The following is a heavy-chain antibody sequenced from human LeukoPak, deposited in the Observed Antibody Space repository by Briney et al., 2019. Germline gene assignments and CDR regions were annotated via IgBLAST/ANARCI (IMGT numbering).Heavy chain of an antibody. Sequence: ASVKVSCKASGYTFTGYYMHWVRQAPGQELEWMGRINPNSGGTNYAQKFQGRVTMTRDTSISTAYMELSRLRSDDTAVYYCARGKGYYGDYYYYGMDVWGQGTTVTVSS. CDR3: ARGKGYYGDYYYYGMDV. CDR2: INPNSGGT. J-gene: IGHJ6*02. D-gene: IGHD4-17*01. CDR1: GYTFTGYY. V-gene: IGHV1-2*06.